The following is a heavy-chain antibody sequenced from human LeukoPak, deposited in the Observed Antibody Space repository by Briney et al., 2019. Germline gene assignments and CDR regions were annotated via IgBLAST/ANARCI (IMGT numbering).Heavy chain of an antibody. CDR2: INWNGCST. V-gene: IGHV3-20*01. Sequence: PGGPLSLFCAACGFLLYVYGVIWPREARERGLEGVSGINWNGCSTVYADSVKGRFTISRDNAKNSLYLQMNSLRAEDTALYHCARVAPEWLPSYCSGDCQARGYYDYMDVWGKGTTVTVSS. CDR1: GFLLYVYG. J-gene: IGHJ6*03. D-gene: IGHD2-21*01. CDR3: ARVAPEWLPSYCSGDCQARGYYDYMDV.